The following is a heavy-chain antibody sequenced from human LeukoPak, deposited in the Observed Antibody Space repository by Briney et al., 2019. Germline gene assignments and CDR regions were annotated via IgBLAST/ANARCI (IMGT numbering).Heavy chain of an antibody. V-gene: IGHV3-9*01. J-gene: IGHJ3*02. CDR2: ISWSSGII. CDR3: AKDTGSPADAITMEDNAFDI. Sequence: GRSLRLSCAASGFIFDDYVMYWVRQAPGKGLEWVSGISWSSGIIGYADSVKGRFTISRDNAKNSLYLQMESLRAEDTAVYYCAKDTGSPADAITMEDNAFDIWGQGTMVTVSS. CDR1: GFIFDDYV. D-gene: IGHD3-3*01.